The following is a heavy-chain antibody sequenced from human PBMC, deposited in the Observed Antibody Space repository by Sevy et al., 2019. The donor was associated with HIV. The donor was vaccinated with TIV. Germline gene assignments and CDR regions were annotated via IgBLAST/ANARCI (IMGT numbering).Heavy chain of an antibody. J-gene: IGHJ5*02. CDR3: ASGKVAANYNWFDP. CDR2: IYTSGST. Sequence: SETLSLTCTVSGGSISSYYWSWIRQPAGKGLEWIGRIYTSGSTNYNPSLKSRITMSVDTSKNQFALKLSTVPAADTAVYYCASGKVAANYNWFDPWGQGTLVTVSS. V-gene: IGHV4-4*07. D-gene: IGHD2-15*01. CDR1: GGSISSYY.